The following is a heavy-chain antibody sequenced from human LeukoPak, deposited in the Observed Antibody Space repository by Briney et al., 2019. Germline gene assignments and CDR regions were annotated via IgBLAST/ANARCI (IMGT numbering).Heavy chain of an antibody. CDR1: GGSFSGYY. CDR2: INHSGST. V-gene: IGHV4-34*01. CDR3: ARSPLYSSSLFDY. J-gene: IGHJ4*02. Sequence: ASETLSLTCAVYGGSFSGYYWSWIRQPPGKGLEWIGEINHSGSTNHNPSLKSRVTISVDTSKNQFSLKLSSVTAADTAVYYCARSPLYSSSLFDYRGQGTLVTVSS. D-gene: IGHD6-13*01.